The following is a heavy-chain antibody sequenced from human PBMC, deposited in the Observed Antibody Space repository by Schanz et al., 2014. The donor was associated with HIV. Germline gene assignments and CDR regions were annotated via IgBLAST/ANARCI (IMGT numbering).Heavy chain of an antibody. CDR2: IWYHGNLT. Sequence: QVQLVESGGGVVQPGRSLRLSCTTSGFRFSDHGMHWVRQAPGKGLEWVALIWYHGNLTYYADSVKGRFTISRDDSANTVHLQMSSVRAEDTGVYFCARVSRPYSSGWYNVDYWGQGTLVTVSS. CDR3: ARVSRPYSSGWYNVDY. J-gene: IGHJ4*02. CDR1: GFRFSDHG. V-gene: IGHV3-33*01. D-gene: IGHD6-19*01.